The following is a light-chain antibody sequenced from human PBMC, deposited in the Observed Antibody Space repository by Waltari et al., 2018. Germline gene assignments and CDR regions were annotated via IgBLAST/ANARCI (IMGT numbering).Light chain of an antibody. V-gene: IGKV3-11*01. CDR3: QQRANWPIT. Sequence: EIVLTQSPATLSLSPGERATLSCRASQSIDNYLAWYQQKPGQAPRPLSHDASYRAPGIPVRFSGSGSGTDFTLTISSLEPEDFAVYYCQQRANWPITFGQGTRLEIK. J-gene: IGKJ5*01. CDR2: DAS. CDR1: QSIDNY.